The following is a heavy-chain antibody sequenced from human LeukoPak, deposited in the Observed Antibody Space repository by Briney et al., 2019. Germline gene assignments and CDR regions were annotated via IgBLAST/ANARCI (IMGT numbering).Heavy chain of an antibody. CDR2: ISAYNGNT. CDR3: ARASIMITFGGVIVGLYYFDY. D-gene: IGHD3-16*02. CDR1: GYTFTSYG. Sequence: ASVKVSCKASGYTFTSYGISWVRQAPGQGLEWMGWISAYNGNTNYAQKLQGRVTMITDTSTSTAYMELRSLRSDDTAVYYCARASIMITFGGVIVGLYYFDYWGQGTLVTVSS. V-gene: IGHV1-18*01. J-gene: IGHJ4*02.